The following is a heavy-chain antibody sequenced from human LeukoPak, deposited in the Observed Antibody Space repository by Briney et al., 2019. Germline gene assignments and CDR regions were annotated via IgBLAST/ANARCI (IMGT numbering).Heavy chain of an antibody. D-gene: IGHD2-2*01. J-gene: IGHJ4*02. V-gene: IGHV1-69*01. CDR2: IIPIFGTA. CDR1: GGTFSSYA. Sequence: SVKVSCKASGGTFSSYAISWVRQAPGQGLEWMGGIIPIFGTANYAQKFQGRVTITADESTSTAYMELSSLRSEDTAVYYCARAPSRDIVVVPAAIGYWGQGTLVIVSS. CDR3: ARAPSRDIVVVPAAIGY.